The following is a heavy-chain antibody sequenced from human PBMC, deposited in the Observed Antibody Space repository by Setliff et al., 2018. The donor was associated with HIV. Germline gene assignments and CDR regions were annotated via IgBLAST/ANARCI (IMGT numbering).Heavy chain of an antibody. D-gene: IGHD2-15*01. V-gene: IGHV3-11*03. CDR3: ASQGVVVTTRGHHYYGLNV. CDR2: ISGSSSYI. CDR1: GFTFSDYY. Sequence: GGSLRLSCAASGFTFSDYYMTWIRQAPGKGLEWISHISGSSSYIEYTDSVRGRFTISRDNAKNSLYLKMNSLRAEDTAVYYCASQGVVVTTRGHHYYGLNVWGQGATVTVSS. J-gene: IGHJ6*02.